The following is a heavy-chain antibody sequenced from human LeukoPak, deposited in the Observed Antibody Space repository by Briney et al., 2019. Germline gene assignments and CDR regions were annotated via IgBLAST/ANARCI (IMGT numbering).Heavy chain of an antibody. CDR3: ARARGSSGWHDH. Sequence: SETLSLTCTVSGDSINSYYWSWIRQPPGKGLEWIEYIFYTGSTTYNPSLQSRVTLSVDMSKNQFSLKLSSVTAADTAVYYCARARGSSGWHDHWGQGTLVTVSS. J-gene: IGHJ5*02. V-gene: IGHV4-59*01. CDR2: IFYTGST. CDR1: GDSINSYY. D-gene: IGHD6-19*01.